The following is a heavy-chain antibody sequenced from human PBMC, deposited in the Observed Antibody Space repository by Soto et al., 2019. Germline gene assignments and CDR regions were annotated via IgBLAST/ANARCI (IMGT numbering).Heavy chain of an antibody. CDR3: AKGGPLLSEGGGY. CDR2: ISWNSGSI. D-gene: IGHD2-15*01. CDR1: GFTFDDYA. V-gene: IGHV3-9*01. Sequence: VQLVESGGGLVQPGRSLRLSCAASGFTFDDYAMHWVRQAPGKGLEWVSGISWNSGSIGYADSVKGRFTISRDNAKNALSLQMNSLRAEDTALVYCAKGGPLLSEGGGYRGQGTLVTVSS. J-gene: IGHJ4*02.